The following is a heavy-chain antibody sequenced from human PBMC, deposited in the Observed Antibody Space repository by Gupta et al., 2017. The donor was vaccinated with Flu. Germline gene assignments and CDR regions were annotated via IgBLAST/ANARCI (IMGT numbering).Heavy chain of an antibody. Sequence: QNTLKESGPTLVKPTQTLTLTCTFSGFSLSTSGVGVGWIRQPPGKALEWLALIYWDDDKRYSPSLKSRLTITKDTSKNQVVLTMTNMDPVDTATYYCAHSAPLDIVATIKKDYYYGMDVWGQGTTVTVAS. J-gene: IGHJ6*02. CDR3: AHSAPLDIVATIKKDYYYGMDV. CDR1: GFSLSTSGVG. V-gene: IGHV2-5*02. D-gene: IGHD5-12*01. CDR2: IYWDDDK.